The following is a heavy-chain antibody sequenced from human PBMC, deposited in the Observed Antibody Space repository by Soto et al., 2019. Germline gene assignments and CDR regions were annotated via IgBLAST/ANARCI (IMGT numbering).Heavy chain of an antibody. CDR1: GYSITSRYY. Sequence: ETLSLTCTVSGYSITSRYYWGWIRQPPGKGLEWIGSIYHTWSPYNNPSLKSRVLMSVDTSKNQFSLKLSSVTAADTAVYYCAREVVGATMQFDYWGQGTLVTVSS. CDR2: IYHTWSP. CDR3: AREVVGATMQFDY. D-gene: IGHD1-26*01. V-gene: IGHV4-38-2*02. J-gene: IGHJ4*02.